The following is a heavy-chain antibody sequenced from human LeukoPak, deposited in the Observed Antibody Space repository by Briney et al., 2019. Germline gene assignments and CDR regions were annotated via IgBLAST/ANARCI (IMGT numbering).Heavy chain of an antibody. D-gene: IGHD3-9*01. CDR1: GGSISSYY. V-gene: IGHV4-59*01. J-gene: IGHJ4*02. CDR3: ARVAGDYDILTGYTYFDY. CDR2: IYYSGST. Sequence: PSETLSLTCTVSGGSISSYYWSWIRQPPGKGLEWIGYIYYSGSTNYNPSLKSRVTIPVDTSKNQFSLKLSSVTAADTAVYYCARVAGDYDILTGYTYFDYWGQGTLVTVSS.